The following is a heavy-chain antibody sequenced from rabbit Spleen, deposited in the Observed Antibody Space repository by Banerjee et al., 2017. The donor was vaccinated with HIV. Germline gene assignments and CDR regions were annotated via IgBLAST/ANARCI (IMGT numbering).Heavy chain of an antibody. J-gene: IGHJ3*01. CDR3: ARAIVPWLGLTRLDL. D-gene: IGHD4-1*01. CDR2: IYAAKGST. V-gene: IGHV1S7*01. Sequence: QLTETGGGLVQPGGPLTLSCKASGIDFTKYYITWVRQAPGKGLEWIGIIYAAKGSTDYASWVNGRFTISSDNAQSTVDLKMTSLTAADTATYFCARAIVPWLGLTRLDLWGQGTLVTVS. CDR1: GIDFTKYY.